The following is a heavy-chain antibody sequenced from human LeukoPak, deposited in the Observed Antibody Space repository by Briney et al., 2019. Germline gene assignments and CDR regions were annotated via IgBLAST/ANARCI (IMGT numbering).Heavy chain of an antibody. Sequence: GGTLRLSCTVSGFTFSCYWMDWVRQPPGKGLEWVASVKKDGSEKKYVDSVKGRFSISRDNATNSLYLELNSLRTDDTAVYYCTGGIVASVIYYYYMDVWGKGTTVTVSS. CDR1: GFTFSCYW. J-gene: IGHJ6*03. V-gene: IGHV3-7*01. CDR3: TGGIVASVIYYYYMDV. CDR2: VKKDGSEK. D-gene: IGHD5-12*01.